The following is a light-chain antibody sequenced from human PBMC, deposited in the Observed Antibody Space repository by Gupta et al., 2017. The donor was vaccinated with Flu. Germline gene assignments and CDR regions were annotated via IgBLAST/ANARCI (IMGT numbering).Light chain of an antibody. CDR3: QQRGSWPIT. Sequence: PATLSLSPGERATLSCRASQSISSYLAWYQQKPGQAPRLLIYDASNRATGIPARFSGSGSGTDFTLTISSLEPEDFAVYYCQQRGSWPITFGGGTKVEIK. V-gene: IGKV3-11*01. J-gene: IGKJ4*01. CDR1: QSISSY. CDR2: DAS.